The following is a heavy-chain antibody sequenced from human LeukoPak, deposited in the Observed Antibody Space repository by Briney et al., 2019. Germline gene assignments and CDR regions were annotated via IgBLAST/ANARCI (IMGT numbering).Heavy chain of an antibody. CDR2: IKQDGSEK. CDR1: GFTFSSYW. J-gene: IGHJ4*02. D-gene: IGHD2-2*01. Sequence: GGSLRLSCAASGFTFSSYWMSWVRQAPGKGLEWVANIKQDGSEKYYVDSVKGRFTISRDNSKNTLYLQMNSLRAEDTAVYYCARVGVVPAATGLFDYWGQGTLVTVSS. V-gene: IGHV3-7*01. CDR3: ARVGVVPAATGLFDY.